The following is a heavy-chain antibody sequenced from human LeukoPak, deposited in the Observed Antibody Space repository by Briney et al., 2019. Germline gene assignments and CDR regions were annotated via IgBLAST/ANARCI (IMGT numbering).Heavy chain of an antibody. CDR2: IYPGDSDS. Sequence: GESLKISCQGSGYSFTSSWIGWVRQMPGKGLDWMVIIYPGDSDSRYSASCQGQVTISADKSIRNAYLQWSSLKASDNAIYYFARFQRGDYSEEAYIWGKGKMFTVSS. V-gene: IGHV5-51*01. CDR1: GYSFTSSW. J-gene: IGHJ3*02. CDR3: ARFQRGDYSEEAYI. D-gene: IGHD2-15*01.